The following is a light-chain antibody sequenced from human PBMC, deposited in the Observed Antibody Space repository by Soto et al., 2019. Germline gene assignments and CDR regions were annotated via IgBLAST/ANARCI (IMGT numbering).Light chain of an antibody. J-gene: IGLJ2*01. CDR3: SSYTSSRTGVG. CDR2: DVS. V-gene: IGLV2-14*01. CDR1: SSDVGGYNY. Sequence: QSVLTQPASVSGSPGQSITISCTGTSSDVGGYNYVSWYQQHPGKAPKLMIYDVSNRPSGVSNRFYGSKSGNTASLTISGRQAEDEADYYCSSYTSSRTGVGFGGGTKVTVI.